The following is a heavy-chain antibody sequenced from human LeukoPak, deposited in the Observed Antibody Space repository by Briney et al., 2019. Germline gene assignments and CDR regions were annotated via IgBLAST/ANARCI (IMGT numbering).Heavy chain of an antibody. D-gene: IGHD2-2*01. CDR3: ARVCSSTSCADFGS. Sequence: ASVKVSCKAPGYTFTSYGISWVRQAPGQGLEWMGWMNPNSGNTGYAQKFQGRVTMTRNTSISTAYMELSSLRSEDTAVYYCARVCSSTSCADFGSWGQGTLVTVSS. V-gene: IGHV1-8*02. CDR2: MNPNSGNT. CDR1: GYTFTSYG. J-gene: IGHJ4*02.